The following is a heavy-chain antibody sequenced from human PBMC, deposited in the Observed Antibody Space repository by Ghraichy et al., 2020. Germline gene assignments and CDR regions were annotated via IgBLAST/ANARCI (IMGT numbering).Heavy chain of an antibody. CDR2: IDRSGST. V-gene: IGHV4-4*07. J-gene: IGHJ6*02. D-gene: IGHD5/OR15-5a*01. CDR3: ATVSSNYYSYYAVDV. CDR1: GGSISKNY. Sequence: GSLRLSCSVSGGSISKNYWHWIRQTAGKGLEWVGRIDRSGSTNYNPSLRSRVSMSLDTSKNQLSLKLTSVTAADTAVYYCATVSSNYYSYYAVDVWGQGTTVTVSS.